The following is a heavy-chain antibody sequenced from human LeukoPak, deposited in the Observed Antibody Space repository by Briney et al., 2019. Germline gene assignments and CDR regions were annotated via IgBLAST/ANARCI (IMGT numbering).Heavy chain of an antibody. V-gene: IGHV1-69*04. CDR3: ARGLREVAEWGDTATYDAFEI. D-gene: IGHD5-18*01. CDR1: GYTFTSYY. Sequence: SVKVSCKASGYTFTSYYMHWVRQAPGQGLEWMGRIIPILHITNYAQNFQGRATITADKSTTTAYMELSSLRSEDTAVYYCARGLREVAEWGDTATYDAFEIWGQGAMVTVSS. J-gene: IGHJ3*02. CDR2: IIPILHIT.